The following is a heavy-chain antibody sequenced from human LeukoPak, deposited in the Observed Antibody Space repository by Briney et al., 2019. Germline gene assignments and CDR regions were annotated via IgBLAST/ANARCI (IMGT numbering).Heavy chain of an antibody. V-gene: IGHV4-39*01. Sequence: SETLSLTCTVSGGSISSSSYYWGWIRQPPGKGLEWIGSINFSGSTYYNPSLKSRVTISVDTSKNQFSLRLTSVTAADTAVYYCARQTGSGLFILPGGQGTLVTVSS. J-gene: IGHJ4*02. CDR1: GGSISSSSYY. D-gene: IGHD3/OR15-3a*01. CDR3: ARQTGSGLFILP. CDR2: INFSGST.